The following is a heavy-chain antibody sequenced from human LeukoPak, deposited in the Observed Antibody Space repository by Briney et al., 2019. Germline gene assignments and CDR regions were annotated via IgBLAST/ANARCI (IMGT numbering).Heavy chain of an antibody. CDR3: ARGPLFYGSGVTYFDD. CDR1: GGTFSNFA. Sequence: GASVKVSCKASGGTFSNFAISWVRQAPGQGLEWMGGIIPIFGTANYAQKFRGRVTIITGESTSTAYMELSSLISEDTAVYYCARGPLFYGSGVTYFDDWGQGTLVTVSS. J-gene: IGHJ4*02. CDR2: IIPIFGTA. D-gene: IGHD3-10*01. V-gene: IGHV1-69*05.